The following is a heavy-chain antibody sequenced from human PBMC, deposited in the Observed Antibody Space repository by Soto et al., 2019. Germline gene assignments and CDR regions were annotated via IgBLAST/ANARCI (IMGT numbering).Heavy chain of an antibody. CDR3: AKPPPGLLLVFDV. D-gene: IGHD2-15*01. CDR1: GFTFSSYA. V-gene: IGHV3-23*01. CDR2: ISGGGGSS. J-gene: IGHJ3*01. Sequence: GGSLRLSCAASGFTFSSYAMSWVRQAPGKGLEWVSAISGGGGSSYYADSVKGRFTIARDNSKNTLYLQMNSLRADDTAVYYCAKPPPGLLLVFDVWGQGTMVTVSS.